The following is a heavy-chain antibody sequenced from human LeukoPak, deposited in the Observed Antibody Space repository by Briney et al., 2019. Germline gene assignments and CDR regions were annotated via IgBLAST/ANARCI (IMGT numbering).Heavy chain of an antibody. Sequence: ASXKVSCKASGYTFTCYYMHWVRQAPGQGLGWMGWINPNSGGTNYAQKFQGRVTMTRDTSISTAYMELSRLRSDDTAVYYCARDQTGYDFWSGYYKYYFDYWGQGTLVTVSS. CDR1: GYTFTCYY. CDR3: ARDQTGYDFWSGYYKYYFDY. D-gene: IGHD3-3*01. J-gene: IGHJ4*02. V-gene: IGHV1-2*02. CDR2: INPNSGGT.